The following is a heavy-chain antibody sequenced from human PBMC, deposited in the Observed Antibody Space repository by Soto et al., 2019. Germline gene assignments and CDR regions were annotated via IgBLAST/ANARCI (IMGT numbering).Heavy chain of an antibody. CDR2: ISYSGST. CDR3: AGRGLDNWFDP. J-gene: IGHJ5*02. CDR1: GGSISSNY. V-gene: IGHV4-59*08. D-gene: IGHD1-1*01. Sequence: QVQLQESGPGLVKPSETLSLTCTVSGGSISSNYWSWIRQPPGKGLEWIGYISYSGSTNYNPSLESRVTMSVDTSKKQSSLRLSSVTAADTAVYFCAGRGLDNWFDPWGQGTLVTVSS.